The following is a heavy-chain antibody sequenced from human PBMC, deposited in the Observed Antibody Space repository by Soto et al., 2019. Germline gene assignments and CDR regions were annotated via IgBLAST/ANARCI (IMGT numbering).Heavy chain of an antibody. J-gene: IGHJ4*02. Sequence: ASVKVSCKASGYTFTNFGISWVRQAPGQGLEWTGWISAYNGNTNYAQNFQGRVTMTTDTSTSTAYMELSSLRSEDTAVYYCARDGRRYYYDSSGYYYFDYWSQGTLVTVSS. CDR3: ARDGRRYYYDSSGYYYFDY. V-gene: IGHV1-18*04. D-gene: IGHD3-22*01. CDR2: ISAYNGNT. CDR1: GYTFTNFG.